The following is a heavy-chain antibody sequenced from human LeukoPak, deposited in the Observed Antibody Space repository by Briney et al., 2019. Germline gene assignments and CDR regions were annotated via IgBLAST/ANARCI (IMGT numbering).Heavy chain of an antibody. Sequence: SETLSLTCTVSGGSISSYYWSWIRQPPGKGLEWIGYIYYSGSTNYNPSLKSRVTISVDTSKNQFSLKLSSVTAADAAVYYCARDRAIAAYDYYYYGMDVWGQGTTVTVSS. V-gene: IGHV4-59*01. D-gene: IGHD6-13*01. CDR3: ARDRAIAAYDYYYYGMDV. J-gene: IGHJ6*02. CDR1: GGSISSYY. CDR2: IYYSGST.